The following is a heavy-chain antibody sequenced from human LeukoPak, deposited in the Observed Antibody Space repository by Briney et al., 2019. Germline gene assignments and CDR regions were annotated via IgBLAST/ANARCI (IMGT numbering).Heavy chain of an antibody. V-gene: IGHV1-8*01. CDR3: ARDTTGYSSSWVPDYYYYYMDV. J-gene: IGHJ6*03. CDR2: MNPNSGNT. D-gene: IGHD6-13*01. CDR1: GYTFTSYD. Sequence: GASVKVSCKASGYTFTSYDINWVRQATGQGLEWMGWMNPNSGNTGYAQKFQGRVTMTRNTSISTAYMELSSLRSEDTAVYYCARDTTGYSSSWVPDYYYYYMDVWGKGTTVTVSS.